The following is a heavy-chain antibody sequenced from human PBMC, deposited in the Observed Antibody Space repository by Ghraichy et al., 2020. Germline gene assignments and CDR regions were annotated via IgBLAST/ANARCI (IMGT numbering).Heavy chain of an antibody. CDR3: ARNRRCSSTSCPTPKYYMDV. V-gene: IGHV4-34*01. CDR2: INHSGST. D-gene: IGHD2-2*01. CDR1: GGSFSGYY. Sequence: SETLSLTCAVYGGSFSGYYWSWIRQPPGKGLEWIGEINHSGSTNYNPSLKSRVTISVDTSKNQFSLKLSSVTAADTAVYYCARNRRCSSTSCPTPKYYMDVWGKGTTVTVSS. J-gene: IGHJ6*03.